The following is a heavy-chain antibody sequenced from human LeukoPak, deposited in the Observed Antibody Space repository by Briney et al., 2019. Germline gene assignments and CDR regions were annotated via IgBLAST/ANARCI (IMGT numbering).Heavy chain of an antibody. D-gene: IGHD4-11*01. J-gene: IGHJ4*02. V-gene: IGHV3-7*01. CDR1: GVAFSNYW. CDR3: ARDRGYSNFDY. Sequence: GGSLRLSCAASGVAFSNYWMIWVRQAPGKGLEGVANMNEDGSEKNYVDSVKGRFTISRDNAQDSLYLQMNSLRAEDTAVYYCARDRGYSNFDYWGQGTLLTVSS. CDR2: MNEDGSEK.